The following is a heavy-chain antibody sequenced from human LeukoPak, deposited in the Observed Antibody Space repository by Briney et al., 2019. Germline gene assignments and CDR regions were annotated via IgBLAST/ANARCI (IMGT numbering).Heavy chain of an antibody. CDR2: IKHDGSEK. CDR1: GFTFSSYA. CDR3: AELGITMIGGV. J-gene: IGHJ6*04. D-gene: IGHD3-10*02. V-gene: IGHV3-7*01. Sequence: GGSLRLSCAASGFTFSSYAMSWVRQAPGKGLQWVANIKHDGSEKYYVDSVMGRFTISRDNAKNSLYLQMNSLRAEDTAVYYCAELGITMIGGVWGKGTTVTISS.